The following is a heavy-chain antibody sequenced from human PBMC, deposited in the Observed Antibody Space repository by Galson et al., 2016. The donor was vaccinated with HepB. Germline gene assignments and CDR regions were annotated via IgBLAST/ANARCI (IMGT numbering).Heavy chain of an antibody. D-gene: IGHD4-23*01. CDR3: AGYGGNSF. V-gene: IGHV3-53*01. CDR2: IFGRGNT. Sequence: SLRLSCAAAGFTVSDNHVTWIRQAPGKGLECVSVIFGRGNTYYADSVEGRFTISRDNARNTDYLQMNSLRTEDTAVYYCAGYGGNSFWGQGTLVTFSS. CDR1: GFTVSDNH. J-gene: IGHJ4*02.